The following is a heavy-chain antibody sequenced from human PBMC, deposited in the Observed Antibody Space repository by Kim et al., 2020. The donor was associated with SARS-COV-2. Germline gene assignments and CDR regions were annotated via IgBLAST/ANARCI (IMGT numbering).Heavy chain of an antibody. D-gene: IGHD3-3*01. J-gene: IGHJ5*02. CDR1: GFTFSSYS. CDR3: ARAPLRFLEWLSTGWFDP. CDR2: ISSSSSTI. V-gene: IGHV3-48*02. Sequence: GGSLRLSCAASGFTFSSYSMNWVRQAPGKGLEWVSYISSSSSTIYYADSVKGRFTISRDNAKNSLYLQMNSLRDEDTAVYYCARAPLRFLEWLSTGWFDPWGQGTLVTVSS.